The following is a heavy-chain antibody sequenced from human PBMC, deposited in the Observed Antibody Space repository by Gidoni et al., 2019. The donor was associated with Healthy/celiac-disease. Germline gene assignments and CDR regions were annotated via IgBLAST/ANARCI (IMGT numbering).Heavy chain of an antibody. D-gene: IGHD4-17*01. J-gene: IGHJ5*02. CDR3: AIAGIPTTVTPTKTPFDP. Sequence: QVQLVQSGAEVKKPGASVKVSCKASGYTFTSYGISWVRQAPGQGLEWMGWISAYNGNTNYAQKLQGRVTMTTDTSTSTAYMELRSLRSDDTAVYYCAIAGIPTTVTPTKTPFDPWGQGTLVTVSS. CDR2: ISAYNGNT. V-gene: IGHV1-18*01. CDR1: GYTFTSYG.